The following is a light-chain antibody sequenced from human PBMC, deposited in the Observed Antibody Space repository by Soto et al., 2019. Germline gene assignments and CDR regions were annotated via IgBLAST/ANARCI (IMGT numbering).Light chain of an antibody. CDR2: NAS. CDR1: KRVSSY. CDR3: QQRSNWPALT. Sequence: EIVLTQSPATLSLSPGERATPSSRASKRVSSYLAGNKQKPGKPPSFPTYNASKSATGIPARFSGSGSGTDFTLTISSLEPEDFAVYYCQQRSNWPALTFGGGTKVDIK. J-gene: IGKJ4*01. V-gene: IGKV3-11*01.